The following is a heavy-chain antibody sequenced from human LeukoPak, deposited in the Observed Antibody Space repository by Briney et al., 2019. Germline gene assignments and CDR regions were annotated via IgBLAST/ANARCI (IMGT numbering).Heavy chain of an antibody. J-gene: IGHJ4*02. V-gene: IGHV3-23*01. Sequence: TGGSQRLSCAASGFTVSSYAMNWVRQAPGKGLEWVSGISGSGTSTYYADSVKGRFTISRDNSKNTLYLQMNSLRVQDTAVYYCAKAELLFRFVYWGQGTLVTVSS. CDR1: GFTVSSYA. CDR2: ISGSGTST. D-gene: IGHD1-26*01. CDR3: AKAELLFRFVY.